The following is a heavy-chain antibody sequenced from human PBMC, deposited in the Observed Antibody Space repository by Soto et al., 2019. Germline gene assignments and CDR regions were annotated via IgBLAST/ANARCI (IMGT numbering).Heavy chain of an antibody. CDR2: INPNSGGT. J-gene: IGHJ6*02. D-gene: IGHD4-17*01. CDR1: GYTFTGYY. CDR3: ARGGFLTTVTSDGMDV. V-gene: IGHV1-2*04. Sequence: ASVKVSCKASGYTFTGYYMHWVRQAPGQGLEWMGWINPNSGGTNYAQKFQGWVTMTRDTSISTAYMELSRLRSDDTAVYYCARGGFLTTVTSDGMDVWGQGTTVTSP.